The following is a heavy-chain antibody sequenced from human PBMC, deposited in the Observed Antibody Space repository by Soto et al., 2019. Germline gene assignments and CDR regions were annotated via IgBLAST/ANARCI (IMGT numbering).Heavy chain of an antibody. CDR2: IRSKLFGGTA. CDR1: GFTFGDYA. J-gene: IGHJ5*02. D-gene: IGHD3-9*01. Sequence: AGGSLRLSCTASGFTFGDYAMSWFRKAPGKGLEWVGFIRSKLFGGTAEYAASVKGRFTISRDDSKSIAYLQMNSLKTEDTAVYYCTRDGHDWSNWFEPWGQGTLVTVSS. V-gene: IGHV3-49*03. CDR3: TRDGHDWSNWFEP.